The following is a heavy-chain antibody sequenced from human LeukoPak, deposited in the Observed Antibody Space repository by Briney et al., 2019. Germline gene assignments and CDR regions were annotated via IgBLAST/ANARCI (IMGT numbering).Heavy chain of an antibody. D-gene: IGHD2-21*02. J-gene: IGHJ4*02. Sequence: PGGSLRLSCAASGFTFSSYWMHWVRQAPGKGLVWVSRINSDGSSTSYADSVKGRFTISRDNAKNTLYLQMNSLRAEDTAVYYCASRGDCSIFDYWGQGTLVTVSS. CDR2: INSDGSST. V-gene: IGHV3-74*01. CDR3: ASRGDCSIFDY. CDR1: GFTFSSYW.